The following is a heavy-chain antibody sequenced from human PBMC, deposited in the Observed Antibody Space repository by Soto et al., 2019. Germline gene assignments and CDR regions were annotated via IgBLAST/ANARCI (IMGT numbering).Heavy chain of an antibody. Sequence: EVQLVESGGGLVKPGGSLRLSCAASGFTFSSYSMNWVRQAPGKGLEWVSSISSSSSYIYYADSVKGRFTISRDNAKNSLYLQMNSLRAEDRAVYYCARDLYSSSARYFDYWGQGTLVTVSS. CDR3: ARDLYSSSARYFDY. CDR1: GFTFSSYS. CDR2: ISSSSSYI. V-gene: IGHV3-21*01. D-gene: IGHD6-6*01. J-gene: IGHJ4*02.